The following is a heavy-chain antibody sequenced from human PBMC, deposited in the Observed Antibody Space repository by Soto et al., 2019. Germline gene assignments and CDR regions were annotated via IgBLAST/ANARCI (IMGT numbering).Heavy chain of an antibody. CDR3: ARVVATSGLVDC. CDR1: GFTVSGSY. CDR2: IYSGGST. Sequence: GGSLRLSCAASGFTVSGSYMTWVRQAPGKGLDWVSTIYSGGSTYYADSKKGRFTIYRDKPQNTLYLQLNSLRAEDTAVYYCARVVATSGLVDCWGQGTLVTVSS. V-gene: IGHV3-66*01. J-gene: IGHJ4*02. D-gene: IGHD2-15*01.